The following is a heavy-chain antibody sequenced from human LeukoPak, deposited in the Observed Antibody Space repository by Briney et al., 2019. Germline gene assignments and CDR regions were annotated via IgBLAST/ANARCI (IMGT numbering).Heavy chain of an antibody. Sequence: GGSLRLSCAASGFTFSSYAMNWVRQAPGRGLEWVSVISDSGVGTYYTDSVKGRFTISRDNSKSTLYLQMNSLRAEDTAVYYCAKGLCSSTSCPQKDWGQRTLVTVSS. CDR3: AKGLCSSTSCPQKD. V-gene: IGHV3-23*01. J-gene: IGHJ4*02. D-gene: IGHD2-2*01. CDR2: ISDSGVGT. CDR1: GFTFSSYA.